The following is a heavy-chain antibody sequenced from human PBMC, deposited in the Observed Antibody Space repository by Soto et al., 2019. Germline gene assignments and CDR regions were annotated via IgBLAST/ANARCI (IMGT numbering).Heavy chain of an antibody. CDR2: INHSGST. Sequence: SETLSLTCAVYGGSFSGYYWSWIRQPPGKGLEWIGEINHSGSTNYNPSLKSRVTISVDTSKNQFSLKLSSVTAADTAVYYCARGKTTVTTDLVLDFDYWGQGTLVTVSS. CDR3: ARGKTTVTTDLVLDFDY. CDR1: GGSFSGYY. D-gene: IGHD4-4*01. J-gene: IGHJ4*02. V-gene: IGHV4-34*01.